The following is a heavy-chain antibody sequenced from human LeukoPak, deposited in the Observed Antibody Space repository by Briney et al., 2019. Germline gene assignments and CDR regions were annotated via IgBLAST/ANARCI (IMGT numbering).Heavy chain of an antibody. D-gene: IGHD4-17*01. V-gene: IGHV3-49*04. CDR3: TRDLHGDDAFDV. CDR2: IRTKPYGGTP. Sequence: SGGSLRLSCRTSGFNFGDYAMSWVRQAPGQGLEWVGFIRTKPYGGTPDCAASVKGRFTISVDDSKSIAYLRMNSLETEDTAVYYCTRDLHGDDAFDVWGQGTMVTVSS. J-gene: IGHJ3*01. CDR1: GFNFGDYA.